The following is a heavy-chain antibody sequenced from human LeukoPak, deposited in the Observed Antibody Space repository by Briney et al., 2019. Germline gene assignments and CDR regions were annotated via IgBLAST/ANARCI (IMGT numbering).Heavy chain of an antibody. CDR2: INHSGST. CDR1: GGSFSGYY. V-gene: IGHV4-34*01. CDR3: AREGYYYESSGHPLVTSY. J-gene: IGHJ4*02. Sequence: SETLSLTCAVYGGSFSGYYWSWIRQTPGKGLEWIGEINHSGSTNYNPSLKSRVTISVDTSKNQFSLKLSSVTAADTAVYYCAREGYYYESSGHPLVTSYWGQGTLVTVSS. D-gene: IGHD3-22*01.